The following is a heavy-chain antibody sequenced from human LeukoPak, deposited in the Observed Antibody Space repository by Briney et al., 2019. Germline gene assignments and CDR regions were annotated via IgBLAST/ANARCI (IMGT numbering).Heavy chain of an antibody. V-gene: IGHV3-23*01. D-gene: IGHD6-19*01. CDR3: ARASSGWYVGDY. Sequence: GGSLRLSCAASGFTLNNYDVSWVRQAPGKGLKWVSVISGSGGTTYYADSVRGRFTISRDTSKNTLYLQMNSLISEDTAVYYCARASSGWYVGDYWGQGTLVTVSS. CDR2: ISGSGGTT. CDR1: GFTLNNYD. J-gene: IGHJ4*02.